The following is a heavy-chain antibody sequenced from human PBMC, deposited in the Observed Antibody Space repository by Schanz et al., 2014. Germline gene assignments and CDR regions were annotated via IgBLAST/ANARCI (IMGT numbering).Heavy chain of an antibody. CDR2: INPDSGGT. Sequence: QVQLVQSGGEVKTPGASVKVSCKASGYTFTSYAMNWVRQAPGQGLEWMGWINPDSGGTNYAQKFQGRVTMTRDMSINTAYMELSRLRSDDSAVYYCASDFWSGYSHYYYGLDVWGQGTTVTVSS. CDR1: GYTFTSYA. D-gene: IGHD3-3*01. V-gene: IGHV1-2*02. CDR3: ASDFWSGYSHYYYGLDV. J-gene: IGHJ6*02.